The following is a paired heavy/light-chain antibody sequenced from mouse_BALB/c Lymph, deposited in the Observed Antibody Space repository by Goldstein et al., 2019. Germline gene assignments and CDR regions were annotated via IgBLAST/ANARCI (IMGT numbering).Light chain of an antibody. CDR1: QSVLYSSNQKNY. Sequence: NIMMTQSPSSLAVSAGEKVTMSCKSSQSVLYSSNQKNYLAWYQQKPGQSPKLLIYWASTRESGVPDRFTGSGSGTDFTLTISSVQAEDLAVYYCHQYLSSLTFGAGTKLELK. CDR2: WAS. CDR3: HQYLSSLT. J-gene: IGKJ5*01. V-gene: IGKV8-27*01.
Heavy chain of an antibody. CDR1: GYSITSDYA. Sequence: DVQLQESGPGLVKPSQSLSLTCTVTGYSITSDYAWNWIRQFPGNKLEWMGYISYSGSTSYNPSLKSRISITRDTSKNQFFLQLNSVTTEDTATYYCAREMRRGVPFAYWGQGTLVTVSA. V-gene: IGHV3-2*02. CDR3: AREMRRGVPFAY. CDR2: ISYSGST. J-gene: IGHJ3*01.